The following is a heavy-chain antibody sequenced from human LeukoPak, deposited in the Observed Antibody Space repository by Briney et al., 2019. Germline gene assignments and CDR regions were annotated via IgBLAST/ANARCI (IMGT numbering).Heavy chain of an antibody. D-gene: IGHD6-19*01. V-gene: IGHV3-48*01. CDR1: GFTFSGYI. CDR2: ISSTSNTI. J-gene: IGHJ4*02. CDR3: ARDQWLDY. Sequence: PGGSLRLSCAASGFTFSGYIMNWVRQAPGMGLEWVSFISSTSNTIYYADSVKGRFTVSRDNAKNSLYLQMNSLRAEDTAVYYCARDQWLDYWGQGTLVTVSS.